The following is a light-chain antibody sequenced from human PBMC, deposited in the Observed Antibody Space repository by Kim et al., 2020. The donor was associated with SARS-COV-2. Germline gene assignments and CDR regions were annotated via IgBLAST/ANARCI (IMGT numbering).Light chain of an antibody. CDR2: AAS. CDR1: QNIRTY. Sequence: ASVGDRITFTCRASQNIRTYLSWYQHKAEKSPKLLIFAASSLQNGVPSRFSGSGSGTEFTLTITSLQPEDFGTYYCQQSYNTPITFGQGTRLEIK. V-gene: IGKV1-39*01. J-gene: IGKJ5*01. CDR3: QQSYNTPIT.